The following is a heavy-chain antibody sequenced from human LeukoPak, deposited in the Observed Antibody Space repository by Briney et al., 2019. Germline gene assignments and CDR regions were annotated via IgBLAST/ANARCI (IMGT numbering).Heavy chain of an antibody. CDR1: GFTFDNYA. CDR3: AKFIGLSARGHWGAFDY. CDR2: ISGSGDNT. V-gene: IGHV3-23*01. D-gene: IGHD7-27*01. Sequence: GGSLRLSCAASGFTFDNYAMSWVRQAPGKGLEWVSAISGSGDNTYYADSVKGRFTISRDNSKNTLFLQMKSLRAEDTAIHYCAKFIGLSARGHWGAFDYWGQGSLVTVSS. J-gene: IGHJ4*02.